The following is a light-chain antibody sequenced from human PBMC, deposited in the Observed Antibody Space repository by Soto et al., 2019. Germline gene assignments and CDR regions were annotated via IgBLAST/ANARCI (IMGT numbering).Light chain of an antibody. CDR3: HHGPRYAPWT. V-gene: IGKV1-5*01. CDR1: QSITTW. Sequence: DTGGRRASQSITTWLAWYQQRPGKAPKLLIYDVSSLQSGVPSRFSGCGSGKEFTVTVRSLQPDGFATYSIHHGPRYAPWTFGRGTKVDIK. J-gene: IGKJ1*01. CDR2: DVS.